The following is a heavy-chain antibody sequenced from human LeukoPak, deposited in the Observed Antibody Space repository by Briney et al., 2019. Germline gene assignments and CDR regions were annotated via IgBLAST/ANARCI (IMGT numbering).Heavy chain of an antibody. CDR3: TRDSGLTGYDLLDY. V-gene: IGHV3-7*01. J-gene: IGHJ4*02. CDR2: IKNDGSEK. CDR1: GSPFSTYL. Sequence: GGSLRLSCAASGSPFSTYLITWVRQAPGKGLEWVANIKNDGSEKYYVDSVKGRFTISRDNAENSLFLQMNSLRVEDTAIYYCTRDSGLTGYDLLDYWGQGTLVTVSS. D-gene: IGHD5-12*01.